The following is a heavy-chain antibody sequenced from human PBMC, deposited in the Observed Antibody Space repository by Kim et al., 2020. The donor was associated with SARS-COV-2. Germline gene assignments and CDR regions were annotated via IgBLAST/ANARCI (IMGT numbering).Heavy chain of an antibody. V-gene: IGHV1-69*13. Sequence: SVKVSCKASGGTFSSYAISWVRQAPGQGLEWMGGIIPIFGTANYAQKFQGRVTITADESTSTAYMELSSLRSEDTAVYYCARDPEGVGFWSGYFDYWGQGTLVTVSS. CDR1: GGTFSSYA. D-gene: IGHD3-3*01. CDR3: ARDPEGVGFWSGYFDY. CDR2: IIPIFGTA. J-gene: IGHJ4*02.